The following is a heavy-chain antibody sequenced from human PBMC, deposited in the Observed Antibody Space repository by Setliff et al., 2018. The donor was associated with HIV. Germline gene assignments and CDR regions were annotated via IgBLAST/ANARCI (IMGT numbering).Heavy chain of an antibody. Sequence: PSETPSLTCTVSGVSVSGTAYYWAWIRQPPGRGLEWIGNIYYTGNTNYNSSLKSRISMSMVASKKQIFLKLSTVSAADTAVYYCARQQGDSRGFYPHFDYWGQGRLVTVSS. CDR3: ARQQGDSRGFYPHFDY. D-gene: IGHD1-26*01. J-gene: IGHJ4*02. CDR2: IYYTGNT. V-gene: IGHV4-39*01. CDR1: GVSVSGTAYY.